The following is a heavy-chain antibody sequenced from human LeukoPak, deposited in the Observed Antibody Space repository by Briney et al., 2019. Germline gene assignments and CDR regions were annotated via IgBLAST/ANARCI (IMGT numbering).Heavy chain of an antibody. J-gene: IGHJ4*02. CDR1: GYSFTSYW. V-gene: IGHV5-51*01. CDR3: ARRARNYYYGSGSPFDY. Sequence: GESLKISCKGSGYSFTSYWIGWVRQMPGKGLEWMGIIYPGDSDTRYSPSFQGKVTISADKSISTAYLQWSSLKASDTAMYYCARRARNYYYGSGSPFDYWGQGTLVTVSS. CDR2: IYPGDSDT. D-gene: IGHD3-10*01.